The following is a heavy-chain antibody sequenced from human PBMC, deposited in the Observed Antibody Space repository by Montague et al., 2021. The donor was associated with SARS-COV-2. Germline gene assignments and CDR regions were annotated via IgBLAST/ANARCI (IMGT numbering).Heavy chain of an antibody. J-gene: IGHJ4*02. CDR3: ARAPVAHITIFGVVTSFDY. V-gene: IGHV4-59*01. D-gene: IGHD3-3*01. Sequence: SETLSLTCTVSGGSISSYYWSWTRQPPGKGLEWIGYIYYSGSTNYNPSLKSRVTISVDTSKNQFSLKLSSVTAADTAVYCCARAPVAHITIFGVVTSFDYWGQGTLVTVSS. CDR1: GGSISSYY. CDR2: IYYSGST.